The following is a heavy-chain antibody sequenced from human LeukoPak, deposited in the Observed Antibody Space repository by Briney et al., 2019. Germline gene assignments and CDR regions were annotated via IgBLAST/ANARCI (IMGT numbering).Heavy chain of an antibody. V-gene: IGHV3-23*01. CDR3: AKGGGSESYYNAGWFDP. CDR2: ISGSGGST. J-gene: IGHJ5*02. Sequence: GGSLRLSCAASGFTFSSYAMSWVRQAPGKGLEWVSAISGSGGSTYYADSVKGRFTISRDNSKNTLYLQMNSLRAEDTAVYYCAKGGGSESYYNAGWFDPWGQGTLVTVSS. CDR1: GFTFSSYA. D-gene: IGHD3-10*01.